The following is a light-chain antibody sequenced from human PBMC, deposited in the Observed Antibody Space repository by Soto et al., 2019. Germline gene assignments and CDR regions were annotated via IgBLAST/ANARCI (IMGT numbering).Light chain of an antibody. CDR2: GAS. Sequence: EIVMTQSPATLSVSPGERATLSCRASQSVSSNLAWYQQKPGQAPRVLIYGASSRATGIPDRFSGSGSGTDFTLTVSGLQAEDVAIYYCHQYFRSPLTFGGGTKVDIK. J-gene: IGKJ4*01. CDR3: HQYFRSPLT. V-gene: IGKV3D-15*01. CDR1: QSVSSN.